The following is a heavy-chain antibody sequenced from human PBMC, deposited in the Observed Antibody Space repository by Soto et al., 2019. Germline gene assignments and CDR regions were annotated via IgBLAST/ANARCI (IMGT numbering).Heavy chain of an antibody. CDR2: IIPIFGTA. D-gene: IGHD5-18*01. CDR1: GGTFSSYA. Sequence: AASVKVSCKASGGTFSSYAISWVRQAPGQGLEWMGGIIPIFGTANYAQKFQGRVTITADESTSTAYMELSSLRSEDTAVYYCARVSGYSYALSYWGQGTLVTVSS. V-gene: IGHV1-69*13. CDR3: ARVSGYSYALSY. J-gene: IGHJ4*02.